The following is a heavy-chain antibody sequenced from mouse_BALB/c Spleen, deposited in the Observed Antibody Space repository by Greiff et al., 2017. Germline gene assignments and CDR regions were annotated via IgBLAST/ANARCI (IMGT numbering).Heavy chain of an antibody. V-gene: IGHV1-14*01. CDR3: ARAERFSGFAY. CDR2: INPYNDGT. J-gene: IGHJ3*01. D-gene: IGHD3-1*01. CDR1: GYTFTSYV. Sequence: VQLQQSGPELVKPGASVKMSCKASGYTFTSYVMHWVKQKPGQGLEWIGYINPYNDGTKYNEKFKGKATLTSDKSSSTAYMELSSLTSEDSAVYYCARAERFSGFAYWGQGTLVTVSA.